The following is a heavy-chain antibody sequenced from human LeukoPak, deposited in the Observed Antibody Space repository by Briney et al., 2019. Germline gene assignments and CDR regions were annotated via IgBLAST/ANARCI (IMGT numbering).Heavy chain of an antibody. D-gene: IGHD3-16*02. CDR2: ISDDGYNK. Sequence: GGSLRLSCAASGFTFSSYGMHWVRQAPGKGLEWVTFISDDGYNKYYVDSVKGRFTISRDNSKNTLSLQMNSLRAEDTALYYCAKDLMIGFGGVISEIDSWGQGTLVTVSS. V-gene: IGHV3-30*18. CDR3: AKDLMIGFGGVISEIDS. CDR1: GFTFSSYG. J-gene: IGHJ4*02.